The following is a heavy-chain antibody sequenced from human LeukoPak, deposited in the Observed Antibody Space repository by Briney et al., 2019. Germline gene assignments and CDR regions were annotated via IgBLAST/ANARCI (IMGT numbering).Heavy chain of an antibody. V-gene: IGHV1-3*03. CDR1: ASTFSTYA. D-gene: IGHD3-10*01. CDR3: AREKYFRIGRFDRAYLDD. J-gene: IGHJ4*02. CDR2: ISTGNGNT. Sequence: ASVKVSCKASASTFSTYAIHWVRQAPGQGLEWMGWISTGNGNTRYSKAFQDRFTISRDTSASTVYMELRALRSEDMAAYYCAREKYFRIGRFDRAYLDDWGQGTLVAVSS.